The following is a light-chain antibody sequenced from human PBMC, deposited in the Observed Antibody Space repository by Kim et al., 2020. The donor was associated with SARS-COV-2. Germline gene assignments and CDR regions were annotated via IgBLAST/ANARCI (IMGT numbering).Light chain of an antibody. Sequence: DIQMTQSPSSVTASVGDRVIITCRASQDISNWLAWYQQTPGKAPKLLVYSASSLASEVPSRFSGSGFGTDFTLTITNLQAEDVATYFCQQANRFPYSFGQGTKLEI. CDR1: QDISNW. CDR3: QQANRFPYS. J-gene: IGKJ2*03. CDR2: SAS. V-gene: IGKV1-12*01.